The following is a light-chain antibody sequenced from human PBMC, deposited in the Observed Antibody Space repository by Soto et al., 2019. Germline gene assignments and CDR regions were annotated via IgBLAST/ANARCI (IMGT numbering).Light chain of an antibody. Sequence: TQSPATLSSFPGDRVTLSCRASQAVNTRLAWYQQKPGTAPKLLIYHASTLESGVPSRFSGSGSGTEFTLTISSLQPDDFATYYCQHYNSYSEAFGQGTKVDIK. J-gene: IGKJ1*01. CDR2: HAS. CDR1: QAVNTR. CDR3: QHYNSYSEA. V-gene: IGKV1-5*01.